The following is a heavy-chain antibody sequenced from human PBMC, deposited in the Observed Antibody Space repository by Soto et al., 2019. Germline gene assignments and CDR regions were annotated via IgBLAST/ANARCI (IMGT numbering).Heavy chain of an antibody. CDR1: GDSFISYW. CDR3: ARIIGYCRNNDCSWTFDI. CDR2: FYPGDSTS. J-gene: IGHJ3*02. V-gene: IGHV5-51*01. D-gene: IGHD2-15*01. Sequence: GESLKISCKTSGDSFISYWVAWVRQVPGKGLEWMGTFYPGDSTSTYSPSFQGQVTISVDKSISTAYLQLSSLKTSDTAMYYCARIIGYCRNNDCSWTFDIWGQGTMVTVS.